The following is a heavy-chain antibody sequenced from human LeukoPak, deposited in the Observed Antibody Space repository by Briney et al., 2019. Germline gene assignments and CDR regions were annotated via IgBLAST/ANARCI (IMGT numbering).Heavy chain of an antibody. CDR3: ARDVYGSGSSPFDY. V-gene: IGHV1-3*01. CDR2: INAGNGNT. Sequence: ASVKVSCKASGYTFSSYAMHWVRQAPGQRLEWMGWINAGNGNTKYSQKFQGRVTITRDTSASTAYMELSSLRSEDTAVYYCARDVYGSGSSPFDYWGQGTLVTVSS. D-gene: IGHD3-10*01. CDR1: GYTFSSYA. J-gene: IGHJ4*02.